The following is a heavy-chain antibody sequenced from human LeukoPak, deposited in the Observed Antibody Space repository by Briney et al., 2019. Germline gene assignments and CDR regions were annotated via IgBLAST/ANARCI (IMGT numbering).Heavy chain of an antibody. D-gene: IGHD2-15*01. CDR1: GFTFSSYG. CDR3: ATKSLIGYTDQ. V-gene: IGHV3-30*03. J-gene: IGHJ4*02. CDR2: ISYDGSNK. Sequence: PGRSLRLSCAASGFTFSSYGMHWVRQAPGKGLEWVAVISYDGSNKYYADSVRGRFTISRDNSKNTLYVQMNSLRVEDTAVYYCATKSLIGYTDQWGQGTLVTVSS.